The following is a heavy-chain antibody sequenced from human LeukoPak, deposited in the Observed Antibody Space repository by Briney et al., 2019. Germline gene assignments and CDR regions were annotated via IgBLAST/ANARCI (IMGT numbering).Heavy chain of an antibody. CDR2: IIPIFGTA. J-gene: IGHJ3*02. D-gene: IGHD1-26*01. Sequence: SVKLSCKASGGTFSSYAISWVRQAPGQGLEWMGRIIPIFGTANYAQKFQGRVTITADESTSTAYMELSSLRSEDTAVYYCASGGGSYSVAFDIWGQGTMVTVSS. V-gene: IGHV1-69*13. CDR1: GGTFSSYA. CDR3: ASGGGSYSVAFDI.